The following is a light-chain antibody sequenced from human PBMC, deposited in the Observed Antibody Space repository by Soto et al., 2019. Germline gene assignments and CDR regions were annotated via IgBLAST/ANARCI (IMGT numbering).Light chain of an antibody. J-gene: IGKJ2*01. CDR3: XXXGRSLYT. V-gene: IGKV3-20*01. CDR2: GAS. CDR1: QSVSSSY. Sequence: EIVLTQSPGTLSLSPGERATLSCRASQSVSSSYLAWYQQKPGQAPRLLIYGASSRATGIPDRFSGSGSGTDFXLTISXXEPXXXXXXXXXXXGRSLYTFGQGTKLEIK.